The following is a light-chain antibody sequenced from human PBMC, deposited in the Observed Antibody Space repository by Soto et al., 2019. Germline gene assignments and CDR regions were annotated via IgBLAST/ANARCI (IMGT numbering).Light chain of an antibody. J-gene: IGKJ2*01. CDR1: QSVSSN. CDR2: GAS. CDR3: QQYNNWPPHT. V-gene: IGKV3-15*01. Sequence: EIVMTQYPATLSVSPGERATLSCRASQSVSSNLAWYQQKPGQAPRLLIYGASTRATGIPARFSGSGSGTEFTLTISSLQSEDFPVYYCQQYNNWPPHTFGQGTKLEIK.